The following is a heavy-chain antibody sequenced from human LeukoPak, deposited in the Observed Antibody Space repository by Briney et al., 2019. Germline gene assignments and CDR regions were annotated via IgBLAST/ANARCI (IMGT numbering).Heavy chain of an antibody. D-gene: IGHD6-19*01. V-gene: IGHV3-30*04. CDR1: GFTFNNYA. Sequence: GGSQTLFCAAWGFTFNNYAMHSVPGAPHKGVECVAVLAHDGGDKYFADSVKGRFNISRDNSKNTLYVQMSSLRAEDTAVYYCARGTPAVAGIDYWGQGTLVTVSS. J-gene: IGHJ4*02. CDR2: LAHDGGDK. CDR3: ARGTPAVAGIDY.